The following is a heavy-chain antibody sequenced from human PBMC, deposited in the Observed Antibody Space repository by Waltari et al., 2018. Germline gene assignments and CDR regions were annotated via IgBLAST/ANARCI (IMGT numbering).Heavy chain of an antibody. D-gene: IGHD6-13*01. V-gene: IGHV5-51*01. Sequence: EVQLVQSGAAVTKPGESLKISCKGSGYSFTSYWIGWVRRMPVKGLEWMGIIYPGDSETRYSPSCQGQLTISADKSINTAYLQWSSLKASDPAMYYCARGDNIAAPIDYWGQGTLVTVSS. CDR3: ARGDNIAAPIDY. CDR2: IYPGDSET. J-gene: IGHJ4*02. CDR1: GYSFTSYW.